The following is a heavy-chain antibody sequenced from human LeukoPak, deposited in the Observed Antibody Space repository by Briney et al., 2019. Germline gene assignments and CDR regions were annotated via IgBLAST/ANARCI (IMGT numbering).Heavy chain of an antibody. J-gene: IGHJ6*02. CDR2: INPSGGST. CDR1: GYTFTIYY. D-gene: IGHD2-21*02. Sequence: ASVKVSCKASGYTFTIYYMHWVRQAPGQGLEWMGIINPSGGSTSYAQKFQGRVTMTRDTSTSTVYMELSSLRSEDTAVYYCARVANPHIVVGTVISVMDVWGQGTTVTVS. CDR3: ARVANPHIVVGTVISVMDV. V-gene: IGHV1-46*01.